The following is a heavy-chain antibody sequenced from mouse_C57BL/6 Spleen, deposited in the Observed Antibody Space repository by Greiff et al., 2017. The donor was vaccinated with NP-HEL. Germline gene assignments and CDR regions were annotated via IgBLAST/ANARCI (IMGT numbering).Heavy chain of an antibody. CDR1: GYTFTSYW. Sequence: QVQLQQPGAELVRPGSSVKLSCKASGYTFTSYWMHWVKQRPIQGLEWIGNIDPSDSETHYNQKFKDKATLTVDKSSSTAYMQLSSLTSEDSAVYYCASCYYYGSSWYFDVWGTGTTVTVSS. D-gene: IGHD1-1*01. CDR2: IDPSDSET. V-gene: IGHV1-52*01. J-gene: IGHJ1*03. CDR3: ASCYYYGSSWYFDV.